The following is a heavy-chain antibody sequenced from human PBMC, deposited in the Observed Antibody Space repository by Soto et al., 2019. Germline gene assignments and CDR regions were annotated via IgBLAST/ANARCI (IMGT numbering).Heavy chain of an antibody. CDR1: LGTFSNYA. CDR3: AVREIYYTFGIDV. V-gene: IGHV1-69*06. CDR2: IVAVFRTA. Sequence: SVNDSCKPSLGTFSNYAISLVRQAPGQGFEWMGGIVAVFRTAHYAQKFQGRVIVTEDKSTNTVLMDMSSVKADDMAVYFCAVREIYYTFGIDVWGQGITVTVSS. D-gene: IGHD3-3*01. J-gene: IGHJ6*02.